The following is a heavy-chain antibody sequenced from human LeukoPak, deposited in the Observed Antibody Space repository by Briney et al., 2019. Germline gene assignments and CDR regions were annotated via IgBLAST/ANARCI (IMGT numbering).Heavy chain of an antibody. CDR3: ARDSGSYYVEPEGCDY. J-gene: IGHJ4*02. D-gene: IGHD1-26*01. V-gene: IGHV1-18*01. CDR2: ISAYSGNT. CDR1: GYTFTSYG. Sequence: GASVKVSCKASGYTFTSYGFNWVRQAPGQGLEWMGWISAYSGNTNYAQKLQGRVTMTTDTSTSTAYMELRSLRFDDTAVYYCARDSGSYYVEPEGCDYWGQGTLVSVFS.